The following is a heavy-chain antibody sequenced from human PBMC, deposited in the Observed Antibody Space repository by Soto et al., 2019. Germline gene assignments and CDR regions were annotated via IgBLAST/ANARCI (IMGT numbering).Heavy chain of an antibody. D-gene: IGHD3-22*01. Sequence: SETLSLTCTVSGGSISSYYWSWIRQPPGKGLEWIGYIYYSGSTNYNPSLKSRVTISVDTSKNQFSLKLSSMTAADTAVYYCARADDSSGYYYGGFDYWGQGTLVTVSS. CDR1: GGSISSYY. J-gene: IGHJ4*02. CDR3: ARADDSSGYYYGGFDY. CDR2: IYYSGST. V-gene: IGHV4-59*01.